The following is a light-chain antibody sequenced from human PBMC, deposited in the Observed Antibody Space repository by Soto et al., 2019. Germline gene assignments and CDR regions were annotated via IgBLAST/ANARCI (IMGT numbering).Light chain of an antibody. V-gene: IGKV1-5*03. CDR3: QHYNSYSEA. J-gene: IGKJ1*01. CDR1: QTISSW. CDR2: KAS. Sequence: DIQMTQSPSTLSASVGDSVTITCRASQTISSWLAWYQQKPGKAPKLLIYKASTLKSGVPSRFSGSGSGTEFTLTISSLQPDEFATYYCQHYNSYSEAVGQGTKVDI.